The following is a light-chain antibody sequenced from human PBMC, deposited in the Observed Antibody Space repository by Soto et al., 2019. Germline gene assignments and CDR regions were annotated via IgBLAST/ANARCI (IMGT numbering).Light chain of an antibody. CDR1: QRVSSY. CDR3: QQRSNWPPIT. J-gene: IGKJ5*01. V-gene: IGKV3-11*01. Sequence: EIVLTQSPATLSLSPGERATVSCRASQRVSSYLAWYQQKPGQAPRLLIYDAFNRATGIPARFSGSGSGTDFTLTISSLEPEDFAVYYCQQRSNWPPITFGQGTRLEIK. CDR2: DAF.